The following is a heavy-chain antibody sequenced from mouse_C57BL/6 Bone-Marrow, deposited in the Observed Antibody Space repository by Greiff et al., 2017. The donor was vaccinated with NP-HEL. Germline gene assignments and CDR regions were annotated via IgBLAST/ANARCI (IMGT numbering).Heavy chain of an antibody. CDR1: GYTFTDHT. V-gene: IGHV1-78*01. J-gene: IGHJ1*03. CDR3: ASYHYYGSSGYFDV. CDR2: IYPSDGST. D-gene: IGHD1-1*01. Sequence: QVQLQQSDAELVKPGASVKISCKVSGYTFTDHTIHWMKQRPEQGLEWIGYIYPSDGSTKYNEKFKGKATLTVDKSSSPAYMQLNSLTSEDSAVYFSASYHYYGSSGYFDVWGTGTPVTVSS.